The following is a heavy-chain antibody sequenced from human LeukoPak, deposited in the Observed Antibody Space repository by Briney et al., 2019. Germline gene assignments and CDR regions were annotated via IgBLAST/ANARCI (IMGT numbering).Heavy chain of an antibody. CDR2: INSDGSTT. Sequence: PGGSLRLSCAASGFTFSSYWMHWVRQAPGKGLVWVARINSDGSTTSYADSVKGRFTISRDNAKNSLYLQMNSLRAEDTAVYYCARGFLTTVTTCPFDYWGQGTLVTVSS. J-gene: IGHJ4*02. CDR3: ARGFLTTVTTCPFDY. D-gene: IGHD4-17*01. V-gene: IGHV3-74*01. CDR1: GFTFSSYW.